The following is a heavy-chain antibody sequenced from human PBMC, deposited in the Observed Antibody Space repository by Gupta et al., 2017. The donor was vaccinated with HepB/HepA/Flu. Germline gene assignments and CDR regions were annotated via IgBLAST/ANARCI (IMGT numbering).Heavy chain of an antibody. CDR1: GFTFSSYA. V-gene: IGHV3-23*01. Sequence: EVQLLESGGGLVQPGGSLRLSCAASGFTFSSYAMSWVRQAPGKGLEWVSAISGSGGSTYYADAVKGRFTISRDNSKNTLYLQMKSLRAEDTAVYYCAKDRRSSGYKWDYGGQGTLVTVSS. D-gene: IGHD3-22*01. CDR2: ISGSGGST. J-gene: IGHJ4*02. CDR3: AKDRRSSGYKWDY.